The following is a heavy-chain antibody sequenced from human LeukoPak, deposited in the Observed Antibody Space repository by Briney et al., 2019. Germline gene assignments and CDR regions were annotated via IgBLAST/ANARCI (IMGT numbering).Heavy chain of an antibody. CDR2: ISGSGGST. V-gene: IGHV3-23*01. Sequence: PGGSLRLSCAASGFTFSSYAMSWVRQAPGKGLEWVSAISGSGGSTSYADSVKGRFTISRDNSKNTLYLQVNSLRAEDTAVYYCAKDRGLRYFDWLLTIWGQGTLVTVSS. J-gene: IGHJ4*02. D-gene: IGHD3-9*01. CDR1: GFTFSSYA. CDR3: AKDRGLRYFDWLLTI.